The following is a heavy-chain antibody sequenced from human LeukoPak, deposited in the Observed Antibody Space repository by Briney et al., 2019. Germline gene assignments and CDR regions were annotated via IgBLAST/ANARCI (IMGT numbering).Heavy chain of an antibody. CDR3: ARDLVGGAFDI. CDR2: ISVGGSGT. V-gene: IGHV3-74*03. Sequence: PGGSLRLSCAASGFTFSTYWMPWVRQTPGKGLVWVSRISVGGSGTTYADSVKGRFTISRDNAENTLYLQMNSLRAEDTAVYYCARDLVGGAFDIWGEGTMVTVSS. J-gene: IGHJ3*02. D-gene: IGHD2-8*02. CDR1: GFTFSTYW.